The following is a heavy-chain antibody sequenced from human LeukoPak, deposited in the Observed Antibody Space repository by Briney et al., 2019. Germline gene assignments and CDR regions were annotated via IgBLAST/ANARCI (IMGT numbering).Heavy chain of an antibody. J-gene: IGHJ6*03. CDR1: EYTFTGYY. V-gene: IGHV1-2*02. CDR2: INPNSGGT. CDR3: ARGIVPYYYYMDV. Sequence: ASVKVSCKASEYTFTGYYMHWVRQAPGQGLEWMGWINPNSGGTNYAQKFQGRVTMTRDTSISTAYMELSRLRSDDTAVYYCARGIVPYYYYMDVWGKGTTVTVPS. D-gene: IGHD3-16*02.